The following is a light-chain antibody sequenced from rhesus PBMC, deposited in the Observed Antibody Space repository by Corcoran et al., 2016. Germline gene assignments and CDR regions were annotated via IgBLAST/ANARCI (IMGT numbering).Light chain of an antibody. Sequence: DIQMTQSPSSLSASVGDTVTITCRASQGISSWLAWYQQKPGKALKLLIYKASSLQSGVPSRFSGSGSGTDFTLTISSLQSEDFATYFCQQYSSRPPTFGQGTKVEIK. CDR2: KAS. V-gene: IGKV1-22*01. CDR3: QQYSSRPPT. CDR1: QGISSW. J-gene: IGKJ1*01.